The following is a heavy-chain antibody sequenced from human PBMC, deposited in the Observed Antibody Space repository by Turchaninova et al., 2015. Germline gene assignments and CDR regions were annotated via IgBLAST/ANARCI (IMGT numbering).Heavy chain of an antibody. CDR3: ARGLRFSQWSNEILTYNFYGMDV. D-gene: IGHD3-3*01. CDR1: WVSFSGQY. J-gene: IGHJ6*02. CDR2: INHSRST. V-gene: IGHV4-34*01. Sequence: QVQLPQWSAGPLNPCRNLTIGGGWVSFSGQYWIRVVESPRKVLEWIGEINHSRSTTYNPSLNTAVTMSLVTSNSQFSLGLNSVTAADTAVYYCARGLRFSQWSNEILTYNFYGMDVWGQGTAVNVSS.